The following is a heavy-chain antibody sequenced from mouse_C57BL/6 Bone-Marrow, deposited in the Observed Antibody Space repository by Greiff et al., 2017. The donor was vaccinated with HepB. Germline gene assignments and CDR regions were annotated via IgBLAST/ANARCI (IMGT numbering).Heavy chain of an antibody. D-gene: IGHD2-5*01. V-gene: IGHV1-75*01. CDR3: ARKGLDSNYGYFDV. CDR2: IFPGSGST. CDR1: GYTFTDYY. J-gene: IGHJ1*03. Sequence: LQESGPELVKPGASVKISCKASGYTFTDYYINWVKQRPGQGLEWIGWIFPGSGSTYYNEKFKGKAKLTVDKSSSTAYMLLSSLTSEDSAVYFCARKGLDSNYGYFDVWGTGTTVTVSS.